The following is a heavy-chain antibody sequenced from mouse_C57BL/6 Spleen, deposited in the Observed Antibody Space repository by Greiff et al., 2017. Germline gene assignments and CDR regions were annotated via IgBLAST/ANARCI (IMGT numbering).Heavy chain of an antibody. J-gene: IGHJ3*01. CDR2: IDPETGGT. V-gene: IGHV1-15*01. CDR3: ARGGAAQATRFAY. D-gene: IGHD3-2*02. CDR1: GYTFTDYE. Sequence: QVQLQQSGAELVRPGASVTLSCKASGYTFTDYEMHWVKQTPVHGLEWIGAIDPETGGTAYNQKFKGKAILTVDKSSSTAYMQLSSLTSEDSAVYYCARGGAAQATRFAYWGQGTLVTVSA.